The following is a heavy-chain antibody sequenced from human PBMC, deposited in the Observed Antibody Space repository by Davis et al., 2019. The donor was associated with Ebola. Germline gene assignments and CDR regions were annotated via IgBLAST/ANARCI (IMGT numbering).Heavy chain of an antibody. CDR1: GSSTSSSTYY. V-gene: IGHV4-39*01. CDR3: ARQWGYHDSSGYYSSAIDY. CDR2: IYYSVNT. Sequence: SDTLSPTFPPLGSSTSSSTYYWASIRQPPGKGLERIASIYYSVNTYYNPSLKSRVTLSVDTSKNQFSLKLSSVTAADTAVYYCARQWGYHDSSGYYSSAIDYWGQGTLVTVSS. J-gene: IGHJ4*02. D-gene: IGHD3-22*01.